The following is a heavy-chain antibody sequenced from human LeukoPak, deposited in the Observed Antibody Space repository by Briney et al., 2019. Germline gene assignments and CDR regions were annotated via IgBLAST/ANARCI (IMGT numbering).Heavy chain of an antibody. CDR3: ARDVGSTTVVTLGGDY. J-gene: IGHJ4*02. Sequence: ASVKVSCKASGGTFSSYAISWVRQAPGQGLEWTGRIIPILGIANYAQKFQGRVTITADKSTSTAYMELSSLRSEDTAVYYCARDVGSTTVVTLGGDYWGQGTLVTVSS. CDR1: GGTFSSYA. V-gene: IGHV1-69*04. CDR2: IIPILGIA. D-gene: IGHD4-23*01.